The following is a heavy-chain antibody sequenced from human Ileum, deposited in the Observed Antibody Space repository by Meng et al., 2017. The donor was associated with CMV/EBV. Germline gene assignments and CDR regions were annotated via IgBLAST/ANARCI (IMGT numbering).Heavy chain of an antibody. CDR3: AKDFWRGYYQGYFDY. D-gene: IGHD3-3*01. Sequence: SGFTFSTYGMHCVRQAPGKGLEWVAVIWYDGSYRYYADSVEGRFTISRDNSKNTVYLQMSSLRAEDTAVYYCAKDFWRGYYQGYFDYWGQGTLVTVSS. V-gene: IGHV3-33*06. CDR1: GFTFSTYG. J-gene: IGHJ4*02. CDR2: IWYDGSYR.